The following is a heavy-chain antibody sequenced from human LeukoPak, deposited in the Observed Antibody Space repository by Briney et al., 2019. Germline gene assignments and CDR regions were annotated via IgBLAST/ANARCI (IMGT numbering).Heavy chain of an antibody. CDR2: INSDGSST. Sequence: GGSLRLSCAASGFTFSSYWMHWVRQAPGKGLVWVSRINSDGSSTSYADSVKGRFTISRDNAKNTLYLQMNSLRAEDTAVYYCARVSVLRFLGFSMDVWGKGTTVTVSS. J-gene: IGHJ6*03. D-gene: IGHD3-3*01. CDR1: GFTFSSYW. CDR3: ARVSVLRFLGFSMDV. V-gene: IGHV3-74*01.